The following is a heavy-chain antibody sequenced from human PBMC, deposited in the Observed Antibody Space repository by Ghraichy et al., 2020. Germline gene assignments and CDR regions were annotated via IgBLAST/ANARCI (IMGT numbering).Heavy chain of an antibody. Sequence: LSCAASGFTFSNSWMNWVRQALGKGLEWVASMNPDGSARYHADSVKGRFTISRDNAKNSLFLQMNSLRADDTAVYYCARDVGWSAFDFWAQGTMVTVSS. V-gene: IGHV3-7*03. CDR3: ARDVGWSAFDF. J-gene: IGHJ4*02. D-gene: IGHD1-26*01. CDR2: MNPDGSAR. CDR1: GFTFSNSW.